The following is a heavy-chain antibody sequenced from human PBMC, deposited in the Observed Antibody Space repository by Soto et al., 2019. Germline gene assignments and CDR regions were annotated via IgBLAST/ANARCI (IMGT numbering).Heavy chain of an antibody. CDR2: IYWDDDK. CDR1: GFSLSATGVG. J-gene: IGHJ5*01. CDR3: AHSRGGYVVFVS. D-gene: IGHD5-12*01. Sequence: QITLKESGPTLVKPTQTLTLTCTFSGFSLSATGVGVGWIRQPPGKALEWLALIYWDDDKRYSPSLKTRLTITKDTSKNQVVPTMNNMDPVDTATYYWAHSRGGYVVFVSLGQGTLVTVSS. V-gene: IGHV2-5*02.